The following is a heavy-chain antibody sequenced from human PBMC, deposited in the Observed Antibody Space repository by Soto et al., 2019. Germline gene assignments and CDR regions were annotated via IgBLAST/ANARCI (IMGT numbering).Heavy chain of an antibody. Sequence: EVQLLESGGGLVQPGESLRLSCVASGFTFSTYAMSWVRQAPGKGLEWVSSLSGSGGSTYYTDSVKGRFTISRDNSKNTLYLQMNSLRAEDTAVYYCAKDRADFWSGYYTWNYFDYWGQGTLVTVSS. CDR1: GFTFSTYA. J-gene: IGHJ4*02. V-gene: IGHV3-23*01. CDR2: LSGSGGST. D-gene: IGHD3-3*01. CDR3: AKDRADFWSGYYTWNYFDY.